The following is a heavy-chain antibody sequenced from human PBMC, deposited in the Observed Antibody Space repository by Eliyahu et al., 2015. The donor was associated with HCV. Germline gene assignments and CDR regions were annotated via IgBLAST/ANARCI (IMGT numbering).Heavy chain of an antibody. Sequence: EVKKPGSSVKVSCKASGGTFSSYAISWVRQAPRQGLEWMGGIIPMFDTAKNAQKFQGRVTITADESTGTAYMELSSLRSEDTTVYYCARDAGFLVHPPRNYHYYGTDVWGQGTTVTVSS. CDR3: ARDAGFLVHPPRNYHYYGTDV. CDR2: IIPMFDTA. J-gene: IGHJ6*02. CDR1: GGTFSSYA. V-gene: IGHV1-69*01. D-gene: IGHD3-3*01.